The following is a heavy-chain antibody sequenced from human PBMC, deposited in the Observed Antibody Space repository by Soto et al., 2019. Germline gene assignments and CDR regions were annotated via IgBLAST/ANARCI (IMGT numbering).Heavy chain of an antibody. V-gene: IGHV4-31*03. CDR1: GGSISSGGYY. CDR2: IYYSGST. CDR3: ARDLTGYCSGGSCHEGETGWFDP. D-gene: IGHD2-15*01. Sequence: QVQLQESGPGLVKPSQTLSLTCTVSGGSISSGGYYWSWIRQHPGKGLEWIGYIYYSGSTYYNPYLKSRVTISVDTSKNQFSLKLSSVTAADTAVYYCARDLTGYCSGGSCHEGETGWFDPWGQGTLVTVSS. J-gene: IGHJ5*02.